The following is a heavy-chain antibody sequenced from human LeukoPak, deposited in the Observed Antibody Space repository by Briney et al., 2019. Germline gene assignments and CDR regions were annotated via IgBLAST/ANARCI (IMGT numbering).Heavy chain of an antibody. CDR3: ARDWGRLSYCDSNNCPGAFDV. V-gene: IGHV3-21*01. CDR2: ISRSSSHI. J-gene: IGHJ3*01. CDR1: GFTFSDYS. D-gene: IGHD2/OR15-2a*01. Sequence: GGSLRLSCAASGFTFSDYSMNWVRQAPGKGLECVSSISRSSSHIYYADSVKGRFTVSRDNAKNSLYLQMNSLRAEDTAVYYCARDWGRLSYCDSNNCPGAFDVWGHGTMVTVSS.